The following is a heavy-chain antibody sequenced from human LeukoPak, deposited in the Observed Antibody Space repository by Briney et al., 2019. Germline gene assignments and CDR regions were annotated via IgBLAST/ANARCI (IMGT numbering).Heavy chain of an antibody. CDR1: GFTFSSYS. V-gene: IGHV3-21*01. J-gene: IGHJ4*02. D-gene: IGHD2-2*01. CDR2: ISSGTSYI. CDR3: AKIDCSSTSCYPGVDY. Sequence: GGSLRLSCAASGFTFSSYSMNWVRQAPGKGLEWVSSISSGTSYIYYADSVKGRLTISRDNSKNTLYLQMNSLRAEDTAVYYCAKIDCSSTSCYPGVDYWGQGTLVTVSS.